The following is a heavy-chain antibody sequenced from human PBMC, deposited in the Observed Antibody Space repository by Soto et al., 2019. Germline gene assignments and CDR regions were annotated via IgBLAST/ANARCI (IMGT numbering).Heavy chain of an antibody. J-gene: IGHJ4*02. V-gene: IGHV3-21*01. CDR1: GFSFSAYN. CDR3: ARSPEVGVRGGY. Sequence: GGSLRLSCTGSGFSFSAYNINWVRQAPGKGLEWVSSVSVGSTHIYQPDSMKGRFTISRDNAKNSVYLQINSLRDEDTAVYYCARSPEVGVRGGYWGQGTLVTVSS. CDR2: VSVGSTHI. D-gene: IGHD3-16*01.